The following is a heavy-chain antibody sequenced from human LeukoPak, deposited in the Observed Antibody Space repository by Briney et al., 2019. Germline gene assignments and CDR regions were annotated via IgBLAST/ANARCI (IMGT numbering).Heavy chain of an antibody. CDR3: AKKYGDYGYFDY. Sequence: GGSLRLSCAASGFTFSNYGIHWVRQAPGKGLEWVTFISYDGRNRHYVDSVKGRFTISRDNSKNTPYLQMNSLRAEDTAVYYCAKKYGDYGYFDYWGQGTLVTVSS. V-gene: IGHV3-30*18. J-gene: IGHJ4*02. D-gene: IGHD4-17*01. CDR1: GFTFSNYG. CDR2: ISYDGRNR.